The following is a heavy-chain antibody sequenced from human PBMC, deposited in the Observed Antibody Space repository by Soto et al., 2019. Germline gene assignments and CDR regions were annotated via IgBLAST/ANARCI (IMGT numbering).Heavy chain of an antibody. J-gene: IGHJ5*02. CDR2: IYYSGST. Sequence: SETLSLTCTVSGGSISTYYWNWIRQPPGKGLEWIGYIYYSGSTNYNPSLKSRVTISVDTSKNQFSLKLSSVTAADTAVYYCARSVGSSSWYGNWFDPWGQGTLVTVSS. CDR3: ARSVGSSSWYGNWFDP. CDR1: GGSISTYY. V-gene: IGHV4-59*01. D-gene: IGHD6-13*01.